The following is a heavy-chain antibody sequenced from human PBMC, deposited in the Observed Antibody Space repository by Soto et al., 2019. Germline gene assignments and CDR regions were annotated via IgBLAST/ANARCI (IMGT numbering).Heavy chain of an antibody. J-gene: IGHJ6*02. CDR1: VGTFSSYA. Sequence: QVQLVQSGAEVKRPGSSLKVSCKASVGTFSSYAISWVRQAPGQGLEWMGGFIPIFGTANYAQKFQGRVTITADESTSTAYMELSSLRSEDTAVYYCARSRPRSHTVMAPGYYGMDVWGQGTTVTVSS. CDR3: ARSRPRSHTVMAPGYYGMDV. V-gene: IGHV1-69*01. CDR2: FIPIFGTA. D-gene: IGHD5-18*01.